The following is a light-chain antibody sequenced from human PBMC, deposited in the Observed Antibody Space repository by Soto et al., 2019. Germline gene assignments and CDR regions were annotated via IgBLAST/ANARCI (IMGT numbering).Light chain of an antibody. CDR3: QQYNSYWT. J-gene: IGKJ1*01. CDR2: EAS. V-gene: IGKV1-5*03. Sequence: DIQMTQSPSTLSASVGDRVTITCRASHSISTWLAWYQQKPGKAPKLLIYEASSLGSGVPSRFSGSGSGTEFTLTISSLQPDDFATYYCQQYNSYWTFGQGTKVEIK. CDR1: HSISTW.